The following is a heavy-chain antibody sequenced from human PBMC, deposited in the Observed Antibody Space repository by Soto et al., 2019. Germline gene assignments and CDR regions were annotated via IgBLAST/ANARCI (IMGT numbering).Heavy chain of an antibody. CDR3: GRPRTSDWAYDI. D-gene: IGHD3-9*01. J-gene: IGHJ3*02. V-gene: IGHV3-74*01. CDR1: GFTFSNYW. CDR2: IKTDGSDT. Sequence: EVQLVESGGGLVQPGGSLRLSCAASGFTFSNYWMHWVRQSPGKGLVWVSRIKTDGSDTHYADSVTGRFTISRDNAKNTLYLQMNSLRDEDTAVYYCGRPRTSDWAYDIWGQGTMVIVSS.